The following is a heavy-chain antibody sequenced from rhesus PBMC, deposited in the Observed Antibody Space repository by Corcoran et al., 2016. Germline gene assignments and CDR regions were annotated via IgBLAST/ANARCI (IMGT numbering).Heavy chain of an antibody. CDR1: GFSISTFVTG. CDR2: LYWNDGK. D-gene: IGHD2-2*01. Sequence: QVTLRESGPSLVRPTQTLPLPCSLSGFSISTFVTGLGWIRLPPGKALGWLASLYWNDGKFYTTSLKSRLTISRDTSKNQVVLILTKMDPVDTATYYCSRVGEHSNTWYTDFDHWGQGVLVTVSS. V-gene: IGHV2-95*01. CDR3: SRVGEHSNTWYTDFDH. J-gene: IGHJ4*01.